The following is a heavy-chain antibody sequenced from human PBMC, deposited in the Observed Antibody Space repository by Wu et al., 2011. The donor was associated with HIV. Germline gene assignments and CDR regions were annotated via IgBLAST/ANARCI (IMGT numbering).Heavy chain of an antibody. CDR3: AISTVTTTYFDL. CDR2: IIPIYGRP. J-gene: IGHJ4*02. Sequence: QVQVVQSGAEVKKPGSSVKVSCKVSGGIFSSYAIAWVRQAPGQGLEWMGGIIPIYGRPYYVEKFQGRVTITTDESTSTASMELSNLRSDDTATFYCAISTVTTTYFDLWGQGTLVTVSS. D-gene: IGHD4-11*01. V-gene: IGHV1-69*05. CDR1: GGIFSSYA.